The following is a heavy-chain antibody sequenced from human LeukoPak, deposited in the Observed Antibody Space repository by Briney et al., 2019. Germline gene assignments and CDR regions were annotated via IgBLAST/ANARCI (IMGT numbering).Heavy chain of an antibody. CDR3: ARDMVERDMVKSLGWFDP. J-gene: IGHJ5*02. V-gene: IGHV4-59*01. Sequence: SETLSLTCTVSGGSISSYYWSWIRQPPGKGLEWIGHFSYSGISNYNPSLQSRVIISVDTSKNQFSLKLCSVTGADTAVYYCARDMVERDMVKSLGWFDPWGQGTLVTVSS. CDR1: GGSISSYY. CDR2: FSYSGIS. D-gene: IGHD5-18*01.